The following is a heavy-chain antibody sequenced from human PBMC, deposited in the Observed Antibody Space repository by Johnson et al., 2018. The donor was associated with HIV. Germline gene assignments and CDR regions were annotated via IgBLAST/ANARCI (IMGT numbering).Heavy chain of an antibody. CDR3: ASPPSGYDFWDGPNIFDV. D-gene: IGHD3-3*01. CDR2: ISGSGGST. J-gene: IGHJ3*01. CDR1: GFTFSSYA. Sequence: VQLVESGGGLVQPGGSLRLSCAASGFTFSSYAMSWVRQAPGKGLEWVSAISGSGGSTYYADSVKGRFTISRDNSKNTLYLQMNSLIAEDTAIYYCASPPSGYDFWDGPNIFDVWGQGTMVSVAS. V-gene: IGHV3-23*04.